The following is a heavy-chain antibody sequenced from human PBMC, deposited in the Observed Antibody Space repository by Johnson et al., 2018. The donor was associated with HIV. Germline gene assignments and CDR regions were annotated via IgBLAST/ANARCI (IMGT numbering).Heavy chain of an antibody. D-gene: IGHD1-26*01. CDR2: IKQDGTEK. CDR3: AREGRLGSYLGGVAFDI. V-gene: IGHV3-7*01. CDR1: GFTFSTYW. J-gene: IGHJ3*02. Sequence: VQLVESGGGLVQPGGSLRLSCAASGFTFSTYWMSWVRQAPGKGLEWVANIKQDGTEKYYVDSVKGRFTISRDNAKNSLYLQMNSLRAEDTAVYYCAREGRLGSYLGGVAFDIWGQGTMVTVSS.